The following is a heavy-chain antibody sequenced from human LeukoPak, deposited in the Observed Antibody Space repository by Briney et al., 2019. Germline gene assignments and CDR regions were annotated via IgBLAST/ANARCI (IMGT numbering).Heavy chain of an antibody. CDR1: GGTFSSYA. CDR2: IIPIFATT. J-gene: IGHJ3*02. D-gene: IGHD3-10*01. Sequence: ASVKVSCKASGGTFSSYAISWVRQAPGQGLEWMGGIIPIFATTNYAQKFQGRVTMTEDTSTDTAYMELSSLRSEDTAVYYCATAHSTMVRDAFDIWGQGTMVTVSS. CDR3: ATAHSTMVRDAFDI. V-gene: IGHV1-69*06.